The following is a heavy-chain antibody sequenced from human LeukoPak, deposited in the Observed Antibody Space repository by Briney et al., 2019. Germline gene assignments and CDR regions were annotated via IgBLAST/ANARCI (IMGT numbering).Heavy chain of an antibody. Sequence: GGTLRLSCAASGLTFSTYGMSWVRQAPGKGLDWVSAISGSGDTTYFADSVKGRFTISRDNSKNTLFLQMNSLRADDTAVYYCAKMDWGSSVLDYYYYLDVWAKGTTVTVSS. CDR2: ISGSGDTT. CDR3: AKMDWGSSVLDYYYYLDV. J-gene: IGHJ6*03. CDR1: GLTFSTYG. V-gene: IGHV3-23*01. D-gene: IGHD3/OR15-3a*01.